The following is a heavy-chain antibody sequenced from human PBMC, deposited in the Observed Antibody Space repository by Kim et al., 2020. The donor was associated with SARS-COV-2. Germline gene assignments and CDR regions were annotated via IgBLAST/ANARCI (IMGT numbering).Heavy chain of an antibody. D-gene: IGHD6-19*01. CDR1: GGSFSGYY. Sequence: SETLSLTCAVYGGSFSGYYWSWIRQPPGKGLEWIGEINHSGSTNYNPSLKSRVTISVDTSKNQFSLKLSSVTSADTAVYSCARGSSYSSGGRGYWGQGTL. J-gene: IGHJ4*02. CDR3: ARGSSYSSGGRGY. CDR2: INHSGST. V-gene: IGHV4-34*01.